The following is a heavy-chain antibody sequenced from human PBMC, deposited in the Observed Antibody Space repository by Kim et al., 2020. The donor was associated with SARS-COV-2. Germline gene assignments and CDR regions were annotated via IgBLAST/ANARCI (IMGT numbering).Heavy chain of an antibody. D-gene: IGHD6-6*01. V-gene: IGHV3-23*01. CDR2: ISGSGGST. J-gene: IGHJ6*02. CDR3: AKPIAARLYYGMDV. Sequence: GGSLRLSCAASGFTFSSYAMSWVRQAPGKGLEWFSAISGSGGSTYYADSVKGRFTISRDNSKNTLYLQMNSLRAEDTAVYYCAKPIAARLYYGMDVWVQGTTVTVSS. CDR1: GFTFSSYA.